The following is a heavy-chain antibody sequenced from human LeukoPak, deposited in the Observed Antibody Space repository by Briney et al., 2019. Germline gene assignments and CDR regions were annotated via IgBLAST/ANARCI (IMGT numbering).Heavy chain of an antibody. V-gene: IGHV3-53*01. CDR3: ARGPKAVIDY. J-gene: IGHJ4*02. CDR1: GFTVRSNY. D-gene: IGHD6-19*01. Sequence: GGSLRLSCAASGFTVRSNYMSWVRQAPGKGLEWVSIIYGGGSVFYADSVKGRFTISRDNSKNTLYLQMNSLRGEDTAVYYCARGPKAVIDYWGQGTLVTVSS. CDR2: IYGGGSV.